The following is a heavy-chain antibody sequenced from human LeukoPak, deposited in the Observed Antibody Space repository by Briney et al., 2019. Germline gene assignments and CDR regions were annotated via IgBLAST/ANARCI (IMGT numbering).Heavy chain of an antibody. CDR2: IYYSGST. D-gene: IGHD2-15*01. J-gene: IGHJ5*02. V-gene: IGHV4-59*01. Sequence: SETLSLTCTVSGGSISSYYWSWIRQPPGKGLEWIGYIYYSGSTNYNPSLKSRVTISVDTSKNQFSLKLSSVTAADTAVYYCATAPSWWVPQGWFAPWGQGTLVTVSS. CDR3: ATAPSWWVPQGWFAP. CDR1: GGSISSYY.